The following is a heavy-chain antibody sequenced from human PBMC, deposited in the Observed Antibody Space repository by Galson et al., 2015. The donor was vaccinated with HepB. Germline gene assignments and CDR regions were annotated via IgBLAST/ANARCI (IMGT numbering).Heavy chain of an antibody. Sequence: SLRLSYAASGFTFSNYAMSWVRQVPGKEFQWVSAISGSGDSTYYADSVKGRFTISRDNSKNTLFLQMDGLRAEDTAMYYCARERSQSYSGDWGQGALVAVSS. CDR1: GFTFSNYA. V-gene: IGHV3-23*01. J-gene: IGHJ4*02. CDR2: ISGSGDST. D-gene: IGHD2-21*01. CDR3: ARERSQSYSGD.